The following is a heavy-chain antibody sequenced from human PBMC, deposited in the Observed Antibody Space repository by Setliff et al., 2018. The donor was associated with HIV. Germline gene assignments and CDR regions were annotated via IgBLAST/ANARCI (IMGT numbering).Heavy chain of an antibody. CDR2: IYYNGKT. Sequence: SETLSLTCSVSGGSISNNKYYWSWIRQAPGKGLEWTGSIYYNGKTYYNPSLKSRLTISVDTSENQFSLKLDSVTAADTAVYYCAAFFVTPLMTQDFWGQGTLVTVSS. V-gene: IGHV4-39*01. CDR1: GGSISNNKYY. J-gene: IGHJ4*02. CDR3: AAFFVTPLMTQDF. D-gene: IGHD4-17*01.